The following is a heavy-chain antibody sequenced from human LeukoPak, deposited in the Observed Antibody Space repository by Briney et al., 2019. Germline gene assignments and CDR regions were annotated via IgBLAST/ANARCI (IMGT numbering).Heavy chain of an antibody. CDR1: GYTFTSYA. J-gene: IGHJ5*02. V-gene: IGHV7-4-1*02. CDR3: ARSPYASIAARPGNWFDP. D-gene: IGHD6-6*01. CDR2: INTNTGNP. Sequence: ASVKVSCKASGYTFTSYAMNWVRQAPGQGLEWMGWINTNTGNPTYAQGFTGRFVFSLDTSVSTAYLQISSLKAEDTAVYYCARSPYASIAARPGNWFDPWGQGTLVTVSS.